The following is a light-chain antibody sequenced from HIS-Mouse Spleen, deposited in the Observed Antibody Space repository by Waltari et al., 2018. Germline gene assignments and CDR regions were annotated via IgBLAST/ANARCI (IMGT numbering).Light chain of an antibody. V-gene: IGLV2-23*01. J-gene: IGLJ2*01. CDR2: EGS. Sequence: QSALTQPASVSGSPGQSITISCTGTSSDVGSYNLVSWYKQHPGKAPKLMIYEGSKRTHGVSNRFSGSTSGNTASLTISGLQAEDEADYYCCSYAGSSTLVFGGGTKLTVL. CDR1: SSDVGSYNL. CDR3: CSYAGSSTLV.